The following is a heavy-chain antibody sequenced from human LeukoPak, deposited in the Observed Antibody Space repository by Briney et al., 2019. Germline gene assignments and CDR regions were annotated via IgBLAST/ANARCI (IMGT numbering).Heavy chain of an antibody. CDR3: ARAAAAVQLDY. Sequence: GGSLRLSCAASGFTFSSYAMHWVRQAPGKGLEYVSAISSNGGSTYYANSVKGRFTISRDNSKNTLYLQMGSLRAEDMAVYYCARAAAAVQLDYWGQGTLVTVSS. CDR1: GFTFSSYA. D-gene: IGHD2-2*01. J-gene: IGHJ4*02. CDR2: ISSNGGST. V-gene: IGHV3-64*01.